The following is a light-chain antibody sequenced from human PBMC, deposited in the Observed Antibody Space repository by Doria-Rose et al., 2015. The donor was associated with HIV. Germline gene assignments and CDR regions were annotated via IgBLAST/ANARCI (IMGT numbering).Light chain of an antibody. V-gene: IGKV3-20*01. J-gene: IGKJ5*01. CDR3: QRYGTSRGT. Sequence: TQSPGTLSLSPGERATLSCRASQRVKSSYLAWYQQKPGQAPRLLIYAASTRATGIPDRFSGSGPGTDFTLTISRLEPEDVAVYYCQRYGTSRGTFGQGTRLEIK. CDR1: QRVKSSY. CDR2: AAS.